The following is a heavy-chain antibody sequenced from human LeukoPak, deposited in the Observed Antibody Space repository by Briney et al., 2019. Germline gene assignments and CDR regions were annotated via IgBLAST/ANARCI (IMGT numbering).Heavy chain of an antibody. CDR3: AKSRGTRTLTSCYNY. D-gene: IGHD2-2*02. J-gene: IGHJ4*02. CDR1: GYTFTCYY. V-gene: IGHV1-2*02. CDR2: INPNSGGT. Sequence: ASVKVSCKASGYTFTCYYMHWVRQAPGQGLEWMGWINPNSGGTNYAQKFQGRVTMTRDTSISTAYMELSRLRSDDTAVYYCAKSRGTRTLTSCYNYWGQGTLVTVSS.